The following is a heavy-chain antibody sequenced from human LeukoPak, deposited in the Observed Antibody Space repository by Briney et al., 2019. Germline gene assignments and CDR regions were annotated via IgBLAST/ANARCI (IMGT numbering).Heavy chain of an antibody. V-gene: IGHV3-33*01. CDR3: ARETNDYGDFLDY. D-gene: IGHD4-17*01. Sequence: PGTSLRLSCAASGFTFSSYGMHWVRQAPGKRLEWGAVIWDEGSNEYYADSVKGRFTISRDNSKDTLYLQMNSLRAEDTAVYYCARETNDYGDFLDYWGQGTPVTVSS. CDR2: IWDEGSNE. J-gene: IGHJ4*02. CDR1: GFTFSSYG.